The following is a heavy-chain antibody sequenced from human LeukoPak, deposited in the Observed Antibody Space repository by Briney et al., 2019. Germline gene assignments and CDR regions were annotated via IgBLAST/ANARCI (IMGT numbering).Heavy chain of an antibody. D-gene: IGHD3-10*01. CDR2: ISAYNGNT. CDR1: GYTFTSYG. J-gene: IGHJ6*02. V-gene: IGHV1-18*01. Sequence: GASVKVSCKASGYTFTSYGISWVRQAPGQGLEWMGWISAYNGNTNYAQKLQGRVTMTTDTSTSTAYMELRSLRSDDTAVYYCATTSRKNYPTGWASDSGSYSPWYYYYGMDVWGQGTTVTVSS. CDR3: ATTSRKNYPTGWASDSGSYSPWYYYYGMDV.